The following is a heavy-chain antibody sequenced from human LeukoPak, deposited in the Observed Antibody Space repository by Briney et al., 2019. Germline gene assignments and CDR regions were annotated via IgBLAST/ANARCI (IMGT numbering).Heavy chain of an antibody. CDR2: VSGSGGST. CDR3: AKGGGDYLIYYGMDV. CDR1: GFTFSSYA. D-gene: IGHD4-17*01. J-gene: IGHJ6*02. Sequence: PGGSLRLSCAASGFTFSSYAMSWVRQAPGKGLEWVSGVSGSGGSTYYADSVKGRFTISRDNSKNPLYLQMNTLRAEDTAVYYCAKGGGDYLIYYGMDVWGQGTTVTVSS. V-gene: IGHV3-23*01.